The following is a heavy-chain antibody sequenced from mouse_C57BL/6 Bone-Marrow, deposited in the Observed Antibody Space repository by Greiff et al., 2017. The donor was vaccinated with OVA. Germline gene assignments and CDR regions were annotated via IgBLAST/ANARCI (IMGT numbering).Heavy chain of an antibody. CDR2: ISDGGSYT. Sequence: EVQVVESGGGLVKPGGSLKLSCAASGFTFSSYAMSWVRQTPEKRLEWVATISDGGSYTYYPDNVKGRFTISRDNAKNNLYLQMSHLKSEDTAMYYCARDQHYGSSLDYWGQGTTLTVSS. CDR1: GFTFSSYA. D-gene: IGHD1-1*01. V-gene: IGHV5-4*01. CDR3: ARDQHYGSSLDY. J-gene: IGHJ2*01.